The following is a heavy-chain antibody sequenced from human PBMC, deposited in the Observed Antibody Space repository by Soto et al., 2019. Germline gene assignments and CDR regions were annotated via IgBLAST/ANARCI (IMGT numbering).Heavy chain of an antibody. Sequence: ASVKVSCKASGYTFTSYYMHWVRQAPGQGLEWMGIINPSGGSTSYAQKFQGRVTMTRDTSTSTVYMELSSLRSEDTAVYYCARDRHIAAADSSGYFDYWGQGTLVTVSS. CDR2: INPSGGST. V-gene: IGHV1-46*01. D-gene: IGHD6-13*01. J-gene: IGHJ4*02. CDR3: ARDRHIAAADSSGYFDY. CDR1: GYTFTSYY.